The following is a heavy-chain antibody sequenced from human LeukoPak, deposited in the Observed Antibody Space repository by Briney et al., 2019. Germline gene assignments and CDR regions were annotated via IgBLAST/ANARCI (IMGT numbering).Heavy chain of an antibody. J-gene: IGHJ4*02. Sequence: PGGSLRLSCAASGFTFSNYWMSWVRQAPGKGLEWVANIKLDGSDKYYVDSMKGRFTISRDNAKNSLYLQMNSLRAEDTAVYYCARARAVAGTPKYWGQGTLVTVSS. CDR3: ARARAVAGTPKY. D-gene: IGHD6-19*01. CDR2: IKLDGSDK. V-gene: IGHV3-7*01. CDR1: GFTFSNYW.